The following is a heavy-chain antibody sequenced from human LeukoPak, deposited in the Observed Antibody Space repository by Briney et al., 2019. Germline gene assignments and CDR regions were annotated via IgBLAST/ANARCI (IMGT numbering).Heavy chain of an antibody. CDR1: GGSISSYY. CDR3: ARVLGYRPYYFDY. D-gene: IGHD5-18*01. V-gene: IGHV4-59*01. CDR2: IYYSGST. J-gene: IGHJ4*02. Sequence: PSETLSLTCTVSGGSISSYYWSWIRQPPGKGLEWIGYIYYSGSTNYNPSLKSQVTISVDTSKNQFSLKLSSVTAADTAVYYCARVLGYRPYYFDYWGQGTLVTVSS.